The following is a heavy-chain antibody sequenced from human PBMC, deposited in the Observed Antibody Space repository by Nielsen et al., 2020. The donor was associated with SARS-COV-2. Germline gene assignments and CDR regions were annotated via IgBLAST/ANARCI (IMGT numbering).Heavy chain of an antibody. D-gene: IGHD2-21*01. V-gene: IGHV3-9*01. CDR2: ISWNSGII. J-gene: IGHJ4*02. CDR3: AKDMGRVVLRVHQLKGPFDY. CDR1: GLSKNW. Sequence: SLKISCAASGLSKNWVHWVRQAPGKGLEWVSGISWNSGIIDYADSVKGRFTISRDNARNSLYLQMNSLRAEDTAFYFCAKDMGRVVLRVHQLKGPFDYWGQGTLVTVSS.